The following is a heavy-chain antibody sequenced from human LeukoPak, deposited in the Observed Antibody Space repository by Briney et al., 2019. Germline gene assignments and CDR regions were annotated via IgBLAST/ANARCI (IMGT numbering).Heavy chain of an antibody. J-gene: IGHJ6*02. CDR3: ARDPAISGYYGMDV. V-gene: IGHV4-59*06. D-gene: IGHD5-24*01. CDR1: GGSISSYY. CDR2: IYYSGST. Sequence: SETLSLTCTVSGGSISSYYWNWIRQPPGKGLEWIGYIYYSGSTYYNPSLKSRVTISVDTSKNQFSLKLSSVTAADTAVYYCARDPAISGYYGMDVWGQGTTVTVSS.